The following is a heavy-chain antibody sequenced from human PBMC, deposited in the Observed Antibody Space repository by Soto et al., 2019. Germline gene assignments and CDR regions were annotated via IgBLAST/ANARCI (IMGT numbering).Heavy chain of an antibody. Sequence: PSETLSLTCAVYGVSFSGYYWSWIRQPPGKGLEWIGEINHSGSTNYNPSLKSRVTISVDTSKNQFSLKLSSVTAADTAVYYCARGRSQYNWNYQFDYWGQGTLVTVSS. CDR1: GVSFSGYY. D-gene: IGHD1-7*01. V-gene: IGHV4-34*01. CDR2: INHSGST. CDR3: ARGRSQYNWNYQFDY. J-gene: IGHJ4*02.